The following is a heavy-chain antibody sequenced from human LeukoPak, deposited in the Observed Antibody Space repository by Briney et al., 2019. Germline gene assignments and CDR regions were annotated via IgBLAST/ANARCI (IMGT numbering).Heavy chain of an antibody. CDR1: GFTFSSYA. CDR2: ISGSGGST. CDR3: AKDMDVSIYGYNFDY. D-gene: IGHD5-24*01. J-gene: IGHJ4*02. V-gene: IGHV3-23*01. Sequence: PGGSLRLSCAASGFTFSSYAMSWVRQAPGTGLEWVSVISGSGGSTVHADSVKGRFTIPRDNSKNTLYLQMNSLRAEDTAVYYCAKDMDVSIYGYNFDYWGQGTLVTVSS.